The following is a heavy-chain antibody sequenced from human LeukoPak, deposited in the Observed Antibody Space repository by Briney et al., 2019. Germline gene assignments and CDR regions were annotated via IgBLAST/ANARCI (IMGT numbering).Heavy chain of an antibody. Sequence: GGSLRLSCTTTGFTFSGYGMHWVRQAPGKGLEWVAVISSDGSGKHSAESVKGRFTISRDNAKNTLYLQTNSTGRENTLGYYCAVVLTGGNYFLDYWGQGTLVTVSS. CDR1: GFTFSGYG. V-gene: IGHV3-30*03. D-gene: IGHD1-26*01. CDR2: ISSDGSGK. J-gene: IGHJ4*02. CDR3: AVVLTGGNYFLDY.